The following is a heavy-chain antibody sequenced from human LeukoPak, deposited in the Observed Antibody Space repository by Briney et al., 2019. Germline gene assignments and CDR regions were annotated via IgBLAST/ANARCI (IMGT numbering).Heavy chain of an antibody. CDR3: AKLSDKYCSGGSCYLDY. CDR1: GFTFSSYA. J-gene: IGHJ4*02. Sequence: GGSLRLSCAASGFTFSSYAMSWVRQAPGKGLEWVSAISGSGGSTYYADSVKGRFTISRDDSKNTLYLQMNSLRAEDTALYYCAKLSDKYCSGGSCYLDYWGQGALVTVSS. D-gene: IGHD2-15*01. V-gene: IGHV3-23*01. CDR2: ISGSGGST.